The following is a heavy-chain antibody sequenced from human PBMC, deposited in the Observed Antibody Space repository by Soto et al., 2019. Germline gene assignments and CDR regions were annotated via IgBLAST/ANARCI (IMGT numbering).Heavy chain of an antibody. D-gene: IGHD2-15*01. V-gene: IGHV3-74*01. CDR1: GFTFTNYW. CDR2: INSDGSST. J-gene: IGHJ4*02. Sequence: GGSLRLSCAASGFTFTNYWMHWVRQAPGKGLVWVSRINSDGSSTGYADSVKGRFTISRDNAKNTLSLQMNSLRAEDTAVYFCARDHCSGSTVSCNLFDYWGQGTLVTVSS. CDR3: ARDHCSGSTVSCNLFDY.